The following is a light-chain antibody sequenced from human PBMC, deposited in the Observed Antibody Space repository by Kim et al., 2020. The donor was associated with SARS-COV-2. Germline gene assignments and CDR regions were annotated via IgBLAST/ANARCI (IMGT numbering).Light chain of an antibody. J-gene: IGLJ3*02. Sequence: GQRVTISCSGGNSNIGANTVNWYQQVPGTAPKLLIYANDRRPSGVPDRFSVSQSGTSASLAISGLQSEDEADYYCATWDDSLNAWVFGGGTKLTVL. CDR2: AND. V-gene: IGLV1-44*01. CDR1: NSNIGANT. CDR3: ATWDDSLNAWV.